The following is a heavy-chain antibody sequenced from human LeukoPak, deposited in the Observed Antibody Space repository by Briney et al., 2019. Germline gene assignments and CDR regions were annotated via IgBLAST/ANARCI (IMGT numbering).Heavy chain of an antibody. CDR2: INPSDGSV. V-gene: IGHV1-46*01. D-gene: IGHD6-13*01. CDR3: AKAPRNSSTMLDY. Sequence: ASVKVSCKASGYTFTSYWIQWVRQAPGQGLEWVGLINPSDGSVAYAHRFQGRVTMTRDTSTSIVYMDLSSLRSEDTAVYYCAKAPRNSSTMLDYWGQGTLPTVSS. J-gene: IGHJ4*02. CDR1: GYTFTSYW.